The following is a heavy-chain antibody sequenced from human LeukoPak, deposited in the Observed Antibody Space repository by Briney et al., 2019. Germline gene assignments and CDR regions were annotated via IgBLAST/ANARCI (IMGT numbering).Heavy chain of an antibody. CDR1: GHSIINSFY. Sequence: SETLSLTCAVSGHSIINSFYWGWIRQPPGKGLEWIGSIYHTGSTNYNPSLKSRLTISVDTSKNQFSLKVKSVTAAGTAVYYCARVLFYYDSSGPPIWFDPWGQGTLVTVSS. V-gene: IGHV4-38-2*01. D-gene: IGHD3-22*01. CDR2: IYHTGST. CDR3: ARVLFYYDSSGPPIWFDP. J-gene: IGHJ5*02.